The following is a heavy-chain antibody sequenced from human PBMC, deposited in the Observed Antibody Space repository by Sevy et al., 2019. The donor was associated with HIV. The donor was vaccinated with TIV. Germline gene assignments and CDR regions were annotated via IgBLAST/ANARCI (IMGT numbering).Heavy chain of an antibody. CDR1: GFTFSNYP. CDR3: ARDAAEGPFGDTFFSNWFDA. J-gene: IGHJ5*02. Sequence: LSLTCAASGFTFSNYPMYWVRQAPGKGLDWVATVSYDGNNKYYSDSVKGRFTISRDNSKKTLYLQMNTVRAEDTALYYCARDAAEGPFGDTFFSNWFDAWGQGTLVTVSS. CDR2: VSYDGNNK. D-gene: IGHD3-16*01. V-gene: IGHV3-30*04.